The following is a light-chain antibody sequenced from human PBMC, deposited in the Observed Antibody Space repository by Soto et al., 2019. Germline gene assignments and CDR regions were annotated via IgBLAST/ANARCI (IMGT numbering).Light chain of an antibody. CDR1: QGISSA. CDR2: DAS. Sequence: AIQLTQSPSSLSASVGDRVTITCRASQGISSALAWYQQKPGKAPKLLIYDASSLESGVPSRFSVSGSGTDFTLTISSLQPEDCATYYGQQFNNYPITLGQGTRLEIK. J-gene: IGKJ5*01. CDR3: QQFNNYPIT. V-gene: IGKV1D-13*01.